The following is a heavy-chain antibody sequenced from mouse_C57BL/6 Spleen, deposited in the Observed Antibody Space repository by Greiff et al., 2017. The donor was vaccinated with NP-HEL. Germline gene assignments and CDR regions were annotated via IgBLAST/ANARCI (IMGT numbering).Heavy chain of an antibody. Sequence: QVQLQQSDAELVKPGASVKISCKVPGYTFTDHTIHWMKQRPEQGLEWIGYIYPRDGSTKYNEKFKGKATLTADKSSSTAYMQLNSLTSEDSAVYFCAREVLLLRSVAEENAMDYWGQGTSVTVSS. CDR3: AREVLLLRSVAEENAMDY. J-gene: IGHJ4*01. V-gene: IGHV1-78*01. D-gene: IGHD1-1*01. CDR2: IYPRDGST. CDR1: GYTFTDHT.